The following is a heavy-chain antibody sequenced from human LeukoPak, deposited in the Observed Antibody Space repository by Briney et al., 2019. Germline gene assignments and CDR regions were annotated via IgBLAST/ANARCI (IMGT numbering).Heavy chain of an antibody. CDR2: IYTSGST. V-gene: IGHV4-4*07. D-gene: IGHD3-16*01. Sequence: SETLSLTCTVSGDSISIYYWSWIRQPAGKGLEWIGRIYTSGSTNYNPSLKSRVTISVDTSKNQFSLNLTSVTAADTAVYYCARPGSYPYYFDYWGQGTLVTVSS. CDR1: GDSISIYY. J-gene: IGHJ4*02. CDR3: ARPGSYPYYFDY.